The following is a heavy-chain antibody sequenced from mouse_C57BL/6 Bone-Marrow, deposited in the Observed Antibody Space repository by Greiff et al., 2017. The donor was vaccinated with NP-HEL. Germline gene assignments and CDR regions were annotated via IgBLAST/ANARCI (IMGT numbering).Heavy chain of an antibody. Sequence: EVQLQQSGPVLVKPGASMKMSCKASGYTFTDYYMNWVKQSHGKSLEWIGVIHPYNGGTSYNQKFKGKATLTVDKSSSTAYMELNSLTSEDSAVYYCARAPITTVVAVRYYFDYWGQGTTLTVSS. D-gene: IGHD1-1*01. CDR2: IHPYNGGT. CDR3: ARAPITTVVAVRYYFDY. V-gene: IGHV1-19*01. CDR1: GYTFTDYY. J-gene: IGHJ2*01.